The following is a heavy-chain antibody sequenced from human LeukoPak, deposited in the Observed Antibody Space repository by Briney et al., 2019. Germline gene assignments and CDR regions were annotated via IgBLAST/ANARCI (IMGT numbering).Heavy chain of an antibody. J-gene: IGHJ4*02. D-gene: IGHD2-2*01. CDR1: GGSINSGGPS. CDR2: IYISGST. CDR3: ASPFYCNSTTCYDS. V-gene: IGHV4-30-2*01. Sequence: PSETLSLTCSVSGGSINSGGPSWNWIRQPPGKGLEWIGHIYISGSTFYDPSLKTRVTISLDRSKNQFSLKLTSVTAADTAVYYCASPFYCNSTTCYDSWGQGTLVTVSS.